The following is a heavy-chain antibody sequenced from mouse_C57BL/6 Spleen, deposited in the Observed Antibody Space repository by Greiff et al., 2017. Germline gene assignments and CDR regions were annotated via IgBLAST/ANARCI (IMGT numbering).Heavy chain of an antibody. Sequence: VQLQQSGPELVKPGASVKIFCKASGYSFTGYYMNWVKQSPEKSLEWIGEINPSTGGTTYNPKFKATATLPVDKSSSTAYMQLKSLTSEDSAVYYCARHGSSPYAMDYWGQGTSVTVSS. V-gene: IGHV1-42*01. CDR3: ARHGSSPYAMDY. CDR1: GYSFTGYY. CDR2: INPSTGGT. J-gene: IGHJ4*01. D-gene: IGHD1-1*01.